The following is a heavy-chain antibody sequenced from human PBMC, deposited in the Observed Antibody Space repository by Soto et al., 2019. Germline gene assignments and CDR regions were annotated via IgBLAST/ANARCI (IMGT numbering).Heavy chain of an antibody. CDR1: GFTFSSYS. V-gene: IGHV3-48*01. J-gene: IGHJ5*02. D-gene: IGHD4-17*01. CDR3: ARRGLTTVTRGWFDP. CDR2: ISSSSSTI. Sequence: PGGALRLSCAASGFTFSSYSMNWVRQAPGKGLEWVSYISSSSSTIYYADSVKGRFTISRDNAKNSLYLQMNSLRAEDTAVYYCARRGLTTVTRGWFDPWGQGTLVTVSS.